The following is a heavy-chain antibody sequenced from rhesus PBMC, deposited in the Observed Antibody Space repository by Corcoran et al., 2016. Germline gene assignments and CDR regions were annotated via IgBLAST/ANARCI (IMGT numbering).Heavy chain of an antibody. J-gene: IGHJ4*01. CDR2: IYGSGGST. D-gene: IGHD3-16*01. Sequence: QVQLQESGPGLVKPSETRSLTCAGAGGSISSNYWSWIRQPPGKGLEGIGRIYGSGGSTDYNPSLKSRVTISTDTSKNQFSLKLSSVTAADTAVYYCARMGGSYLFDYWGQGVLVTVSS. V-gene: IGHV4-160*01. CDR1: GGSISSNY. CDR3: ARMGGSYLFDY.